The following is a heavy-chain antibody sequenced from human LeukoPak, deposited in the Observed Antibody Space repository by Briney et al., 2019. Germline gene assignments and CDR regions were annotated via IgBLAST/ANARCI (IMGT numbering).Heavy chain of an antibody. Sequence: GGSLRLSXAASGFTFSSYSMNWVRQAPGKGLEWVSSISSSSSYIYYADSVKGRFTISRDNAKNSLYLQMNSLRAEDTAVYYCARDGWGQSSPLGYMDVWGKGTTVTVSS. CDR1: GFTFSSYS. J-gene: IGHJ6*03. V-gene: IGHV3-21*01. CDR3: ARDGWGQSSPLGYMDV. D-gene: IGHD3-16*01. CDR2: ISSSSSYI.